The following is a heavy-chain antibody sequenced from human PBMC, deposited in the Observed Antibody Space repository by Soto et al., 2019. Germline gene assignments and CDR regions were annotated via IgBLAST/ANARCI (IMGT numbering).Heavy chain of an antibody. CDR1: GFTFSSNS. Sequence: EVQLVESGGNLVQPGGSLRLSCAASGFTFSSNSMNWVRQAPGRGLEWLSYISSSGSNIHHADSVKGRFTISRDNAKNSLYLQMNSLRDEDTAVYYCAMSGGYYTWGQGTLVTVSS. CDR3: AMSGGYYT. CDR2: ISSSGSNI. J-gene: IGHJ4*02. D-gene: IGHD3-22*01. V-gene: IGHV3-48*02.